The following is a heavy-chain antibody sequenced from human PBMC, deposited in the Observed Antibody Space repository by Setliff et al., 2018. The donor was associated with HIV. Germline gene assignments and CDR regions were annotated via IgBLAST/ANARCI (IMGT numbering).Heavy chain of an antibody. CDR1: GYGFTGYY. J-gene: IGHJ1*01. CDR2: IKPHSGDT. CDR3: ARDHMSVGAWVGATSRGLFQH. V-gene: IGHV1-2*02. D-gene: IGHD1-26*01. Sequence: ASVKVSCKASGYGFTGYYLHWVRQAPGQGLEWMGWIKPHSGDTNYAQKFQGRVTMTRDTSMSTAYMELRRLRSDDTAMYYCARDHMSVGAWVGATSRGLFQHWGQGTLVTVCS.